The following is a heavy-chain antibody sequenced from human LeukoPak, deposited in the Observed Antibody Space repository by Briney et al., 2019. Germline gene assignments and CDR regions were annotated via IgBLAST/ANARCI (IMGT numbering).Heavy chain of an antibody. J-gene: IGHJ6*03. D-gene: IGHD3/OR15-3a*01. CDR2: INPNSGGT. V-gene: IGHV1-2*02. CDR1: GYTFTGYY. Sequence: ASVKVSCKASGYTFTGYYMRWVRQAPGQGLEWMGWINPNSGGTNYAQKFQGRVTMTRDTSISTAYMELSRLRSDDTAVYYCARSMGWLLPDYYYYMDVWGKGTTVTISS. CDR3: ARSMGWLLPDYYYYMDV.